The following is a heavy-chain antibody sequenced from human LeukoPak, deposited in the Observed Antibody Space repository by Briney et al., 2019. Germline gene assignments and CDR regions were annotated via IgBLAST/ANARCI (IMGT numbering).Heavy chain of an antibody. CDR1: GYTFTGYY. D-gene: IGHD5-24*01. J-gene: IGHJ6*03. Sequence: ASVKVSCKASGYTFTGYYMNWVRQAPGQGLEWMGWINPNSGGTNYAQKFRGRVTMTRDTSISSAYMELSRLRSDDTAVYYCARAMDMATVTWDYHYYMDVWGKGTTVTISS. CDR2: INPNSGGT. V-gene: IGHV1-2*02. CDR3: ARAMDMATVTWDYHYYMDV.